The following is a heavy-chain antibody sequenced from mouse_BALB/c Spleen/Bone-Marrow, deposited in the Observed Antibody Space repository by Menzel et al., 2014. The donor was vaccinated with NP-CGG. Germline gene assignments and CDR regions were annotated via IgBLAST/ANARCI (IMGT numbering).Heavy chain of an antibody. CDR1: GYTFTNYT. CDR2: IVPSSDHT. CDR3: AREARTGAWFAY. Sequence: QVQLKESGAELARPGASVKMSCKASGYTFTNYTMQWIRQRPGQGLEWIGYIVPSSDHTNYNQNLKDKATLTADKSSSTAYMQLNSLTSEDFAVYYCAREARTGAWFAYWGQGTLVTVSA. D-gene: IGHD4-1*01. V-gene: IGHV1-4*01. J-gene: IGHJ3*01.